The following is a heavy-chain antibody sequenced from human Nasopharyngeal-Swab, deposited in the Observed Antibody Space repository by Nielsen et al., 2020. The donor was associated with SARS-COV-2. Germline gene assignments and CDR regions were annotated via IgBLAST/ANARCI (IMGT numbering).Heavy chain of an antibody. CDR3: ARDRANWDFDY. J-gene: IGHJ4*02. CDR2: ISGSGGTI. Sequence: GESLKISCAASGFTFSDYYMSRIRQAPGKGLEYISYISGSGGTIYYGDSMKGRFTISRDNAKNSLYLQMNSLRAEDTAVYYCARDRANWDFDYWGQGTLVTVSP. V-gene: IGHV3-11*04. D-gene: IGHD7-27*01. CDR1: GFTFSDYY.